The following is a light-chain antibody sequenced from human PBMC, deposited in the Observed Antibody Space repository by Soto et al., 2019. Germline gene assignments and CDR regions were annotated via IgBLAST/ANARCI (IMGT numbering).Light chain of an antibody. J-gene: IGKJ4*01. CDR3: QQYGSSLLLT. CDR2: GAS. V-gene: IGKV3-20*01. CDR1: QSVSSSY. Sequence: VFTHSPGTLSLSPGERATLSCRASQSVSSSYLAWYQQKPGQAPRLLIYGASSRATGIPDRFSGSGSGTDFPLTISRLEPEDFAVYYCQQYGSSLLLTFGGGTKVDIK.